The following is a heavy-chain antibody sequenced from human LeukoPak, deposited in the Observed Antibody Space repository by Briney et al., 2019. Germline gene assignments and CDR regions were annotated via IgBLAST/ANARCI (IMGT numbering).Heavy chain of an antibody. V-gene: IGHV3-30*18. CDR2: ISYDGSNK. D-gene: IGHD3-22*01. J-gene: IGHJ4*02. CDR3: AKSPENYYDSSGYFDY. Sequence: GGSLRLSCAASGFTFSSYGMHWVRQAPGKGPEWVAVISYDGSNKYYADSVKGRFTISRDNSKNTLYLQMNSLRAEDTAVYYCAKSPENYYDSSGYFDYWGQGTLVTVSS. CDR1: GFTFSSYG.